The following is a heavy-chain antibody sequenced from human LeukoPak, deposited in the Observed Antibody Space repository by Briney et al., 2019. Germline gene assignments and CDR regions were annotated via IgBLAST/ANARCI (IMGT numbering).Heavy chain of an antibody. J-gene: IGHJ4*02. CDR2: IQDDGVEK. Sequence: GGSLRLSCAASGFTFSSYAMSWVRRAPGKGLEWVANIQDDGVEKNYVESVKGRFIISRDNAKDSLFLQMSSLRDEDTALYYCARGYAAIPDWGQGTLVTVSS. CDR1: GFTFSSYA. V-gene: IGHV3-7*01. D-gene: IGHD2-15*01. CDR3: ARGYAAIPD.